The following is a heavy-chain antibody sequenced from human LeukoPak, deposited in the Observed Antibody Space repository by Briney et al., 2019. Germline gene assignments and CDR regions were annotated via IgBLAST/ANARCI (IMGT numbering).Heavy chain of an antibody. CDR2: ISGSGGST. Sequence: PGGSLRLSCAASGFTISSYAMSWVRQAPGKGLEWVSAISGSGGSTYYADSVKGRFTISRDNSKNTLYLQMNSLRAEDTAVYYCAKVWGYCSGGSCYGFFDYWGQGTLVTVSS. V-gene: IGHV3-23*01. J-gene: IGHJ4*02. CDR1: GFTISSYA. CDR3: AKVWGYCSGGSCYGFFDY. D-gene: IGHD2-15*01.